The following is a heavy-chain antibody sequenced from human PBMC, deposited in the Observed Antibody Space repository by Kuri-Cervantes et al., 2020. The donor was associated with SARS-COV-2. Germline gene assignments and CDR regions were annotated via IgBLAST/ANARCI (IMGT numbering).Heavy chain of an antibody. Sequence: ASVKVSCKVSGYTLTDLLIHWVRQAPGKGLEWMGGFDPEDDETICAQKFQGRVTMTEDTSTDTAYMELSSLRSEDTAVYYCATDPVDTTLVTLNRWGQGTLVTVSS. J-gene: IGHJ5*02. CDR1: GYTLTDLL. V-gene: IGHV1-24*01. CDR3: ATDPVDTTLVTLNR. CDR2: FDPEDDET. D-gene: IGHD5-18*01.